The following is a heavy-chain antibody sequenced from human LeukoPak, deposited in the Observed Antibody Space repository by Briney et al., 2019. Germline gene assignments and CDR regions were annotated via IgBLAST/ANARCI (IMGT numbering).Heavy chain of an antibody. V-gene: IGHV3-23*01. CDR1: GFAFSSFA. CDR3: ARRIAAAGRTFDY. J-gene: IGHJ4*02. Sequence: GASLRLSCAASGFAFSSFAMSWVRQAPGKGLEWVSAISAGGSITYYADSVKGRFTISRDNSENTLYLQMNSLRAEDTAVYYCARRIAAAGRTFDYWGQGTLVTVSS. CDR2: ISAGGSIT. D-gene: IGHD6-25*01.